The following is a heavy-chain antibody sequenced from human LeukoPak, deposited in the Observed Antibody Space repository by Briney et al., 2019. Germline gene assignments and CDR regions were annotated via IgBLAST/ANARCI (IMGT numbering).Heavy chain of an antibody. D-gene: IGHD2-2*02. Sequence: GGSLRLSCAASGFTFSSYAMSWVRQAPGKGLEWVSAISGSGGSTYCADSVKGRFTISRDNSKNTLYLQMNSLRAEDTAVYYCAKGSYCSSTSCYTALLSGMDVWGQGTTVTVSS. CDR1: GFTFSSYA. V-gene: IGHV3-23*01. CDR3: AKGSYCSSTSCYTALLSGMDV. J-gene: IGHJ6*02. CDR2: ISGSGGST.